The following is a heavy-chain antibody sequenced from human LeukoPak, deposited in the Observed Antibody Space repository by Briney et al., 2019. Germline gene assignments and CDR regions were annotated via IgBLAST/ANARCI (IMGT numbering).Heavy chain of an antibody. D-gene: IGHD1-26*01. CDR2: ISGSGGST. CDR1: GFTFSSYA. J-gene: IGHJ3*02. Sequence: PGGSLRLSCAASGFTFSSYAMSWVRQAPGKGLEWVSAISGSGGSTYYADSVKGRFTISRDNSKNTLYLQMNSLRAEDTAVYYCASPRGAGDGSYYNAFDIWGLGTMVTVSS. CDR3: ASPRGAGDGSYYNAFDI. V-gene: IGHV3-23*01.